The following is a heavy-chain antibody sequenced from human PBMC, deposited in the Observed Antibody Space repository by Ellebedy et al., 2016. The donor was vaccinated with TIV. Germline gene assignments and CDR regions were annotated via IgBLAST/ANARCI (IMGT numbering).Heavy chain of an antibody. V-gene: IGHV3-7*03. Sequence: GESLKISCAASGFPFNKFWMTWVRQTPVKGLEWVANINQDGSEGYYVESVRGRFTISRDNAKNSLSLQMNSLRAEDTAVYYCARCQPDSSGWFSSTDNWGQGILVPVSS. CDR3: ARCQPDSSGWFSSTDN. J-gene: IGHJ4*02. CDR1: GFPFNKFW. CDR2: INQDGSEG. D-gene: IGHD6-13*01.